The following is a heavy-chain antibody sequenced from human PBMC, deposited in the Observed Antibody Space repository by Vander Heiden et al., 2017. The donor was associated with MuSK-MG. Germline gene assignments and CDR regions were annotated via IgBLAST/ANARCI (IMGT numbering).Heavy chain of an antibody. V-gene: IGHV3-23*01. J-gene: IGHJ4*02. CDR2: ISDSGSTS. Sequence: EVQLSESGGGLVQPGGSLRLSCAASGFPSRNYALTWVRQAPGKGLEWVSSISDSGSTSYYADSVRGRFTISRDNAKNTLYLQVNSLRAEDTAVFYCAKAFYYGSDSSYVAFDSWGQGTLVTVSS. CDR3: AKAFYYGSDSSYVAFDS. CDR1: GFPSRNYA. D-gene: IGHD3-10*01.